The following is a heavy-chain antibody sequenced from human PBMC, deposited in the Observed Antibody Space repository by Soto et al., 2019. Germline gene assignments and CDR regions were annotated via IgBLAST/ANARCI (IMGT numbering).Heavy chain of an antibody. Sequence: SETLSLTCTVSGGSISSYYWSWIRQPPGKGLEWIGYIYYSGSTNYNPSLKSRVTISVDTSKNQFSLKLSSVTAADTAVYYCARHEGSSSTSCLSGWGQGTLVTVSS. CDR3: ARHEGSSSTSCLSG. D-gene: IGHD2-2*01. J-gene: IGHJ4*02. CDR2: IYYSGST. V-gene: IGHV4-59*08. CDR1: GGSISSYY.